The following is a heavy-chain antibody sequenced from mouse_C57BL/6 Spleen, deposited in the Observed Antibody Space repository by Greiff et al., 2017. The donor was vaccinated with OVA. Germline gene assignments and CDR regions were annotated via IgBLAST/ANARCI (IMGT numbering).Heavy chain of an antibody. D-gene: IGHD2-1*01. CDR2: IYPGSGGT. V-gene: IGHV1-83*01. CDR1: GYTFTGYW. J-gene: IGHJ1*01. CDR3: AKSYGNRYFDD. Sequence: VQLQQSGAELVKPGASVKMSCKASGYTFTGYWMHWVKQRPGQGLEWIGAIYPGSGGTNYNEKFKGKATLTADTSSTPAYMELSSVTTEDSGVYYCAKSYGNRYFDDWGQGTPVTVSS.